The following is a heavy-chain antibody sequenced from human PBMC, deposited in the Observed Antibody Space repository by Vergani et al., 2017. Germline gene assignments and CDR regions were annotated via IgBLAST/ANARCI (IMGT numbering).Heavy chain of an antibody. CDR3: TTEGPRYYDSRGLWL. CDR2: TKSKTDGGTT. V-gene: IGHV3-15*01. J-gene: IGHJ4*02. Sequence: EVQLVESGGGLVKPGGSLRLSCAASGFTFSNAWMSWVRQAPGKGLEWVGSTKSKTDGGTTDYAAPVKGRFTISRDDSKNTLYLQMNSLKTEDTAVYYCTTEGPRYYDSRGLWLWGQGTLVTVSS. D-gene: IGHD3-22*01. CDR1: GFTFSNAW.